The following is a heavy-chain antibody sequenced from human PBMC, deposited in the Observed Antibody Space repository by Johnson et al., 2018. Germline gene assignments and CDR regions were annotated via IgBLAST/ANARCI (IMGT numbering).Heavy chain of an antibody. J-gene: IGHJ4*02. CDR3: AKDSSIVSGNYAYFDY. D-gene: IGHD1-26*01. CDR2: ISDSGDYT. Sequence: LEWVSVISDSGDYTFYTDSVKGRFIISRDNSQNTLFLQMNSLRAEDTAVYYCAKDSSIVSGNYAYFDYWGQGTLVTVSS. V-gene: IGHV3-23*01.